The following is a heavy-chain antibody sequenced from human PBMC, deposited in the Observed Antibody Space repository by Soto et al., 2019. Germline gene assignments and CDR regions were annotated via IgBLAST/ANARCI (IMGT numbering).Heavy chain of an antibody. V-gene: IGHV1-69*01. Sequence: QVPLVQSGAEVKKPGSSVTVSCKASGGTFSSYAIHWVRQAPGQGLEWMGGIIPMYGPAKYAQRFQGRVTITADESTTTVYMELTSLTSQDTAVYYWARVTSMVRGVIDNWFDPWGHGNLVTVSS. J-gene: IGHJ5*02. CDR2: IIPMYGPA. CDR1: GGTFSSYA. CDR3: ARVTSMVRGVIDNWFDP. D-gene: IGHD3-10*01.